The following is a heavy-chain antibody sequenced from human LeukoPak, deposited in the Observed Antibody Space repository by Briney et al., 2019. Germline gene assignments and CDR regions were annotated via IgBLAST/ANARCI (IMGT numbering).Heavy chain of an antibody. CDR3: ATLYDSSGYFAPWAYYYYYMDV. CDR1: GFTFSSYG. Sequence: PGRSLRLSCAASGFTFSSYGMHGVRQAPGKGLEGVAVISYDGSNKYYADSVKGRFTISRDNSKNTLYLQMNSLRAEDTAVYYCATLYDSSGYFAPWAYYYYYMDVWGKGTTVTVSS. CDR2: ISYDGSNK. J-gene: IGHJ6*03. V-gene: IGHV3-30*03. D-gene: IGHD3-22*01.